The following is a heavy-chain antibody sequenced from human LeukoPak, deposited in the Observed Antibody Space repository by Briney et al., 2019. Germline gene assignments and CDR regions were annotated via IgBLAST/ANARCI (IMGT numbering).Heavy chain of an antibody. D-gene: IGHD2-15*01. CDR1: GYTFTSYY. CDR2: IHPSGGST. J-gene: IGHJ4*02. V-gene: IGHV1-46*01. Sequence: GASVKVSCKASGYTFTSYYMHWVRQAPGQGLEWMGIIHPSGGSTSYAQKFQGRVTMTRDTSTSTVYMELSSLRSEDTAVYYCARDEPGYCSGGSCYEMGDYWGQGTLVTVSS. CDR3: ARDEPGYCSGGSCYEMGDY.